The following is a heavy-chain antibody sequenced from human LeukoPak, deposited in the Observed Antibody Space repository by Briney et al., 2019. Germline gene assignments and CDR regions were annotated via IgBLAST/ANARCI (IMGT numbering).Heavy chain of an antibody. J-gene: IGHJ3*02. Sequence: SETLSLTCAVYGGSFSGYYWSWIRQPPGKGLEWIGEINHSGSTNYNPSLKSRVTISADTSKNQFSLKLSSVTAADTAVYYCARRPMYSSSWYGVKGAFDIWGQGTMVTVSS. CDR1: GGSFSGYY. V-gene: IGHV4-34*01. CDR3: ARRPMYSSSWYGVKGAFDI. D-gene: IGHD6-13*01. CDR2: INHSGST.